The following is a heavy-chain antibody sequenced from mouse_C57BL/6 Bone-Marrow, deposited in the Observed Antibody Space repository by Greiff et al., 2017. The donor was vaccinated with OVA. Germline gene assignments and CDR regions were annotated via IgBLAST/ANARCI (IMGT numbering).Heavy chain of an antibody. D-gene: IGHD1-1*01. CDR2: IYPGSGST. J-gene: IGHJ1*03. CDR1: GYTFTSYW. V-gene: IGHV1-55*01. Sequence: QVQLQQPGAELVKPGASVKMSCKASGYTFTSYWITWVKQRPGQGLEWIGDIYPGSGSTNYNEKFKSKATLTADKSSSTAYMQLSSLTSEDSAVYFCARWATTVGGWYFDVWGTGTTVTVSS. CDR3: ARWATTVGGWYFDV.